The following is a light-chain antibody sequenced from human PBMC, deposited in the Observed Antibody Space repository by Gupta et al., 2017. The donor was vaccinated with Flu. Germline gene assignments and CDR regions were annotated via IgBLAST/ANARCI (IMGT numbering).Light chain of an antibody. CDR1: QSVSSY. CDR2: DAS. V-gene: IGKV3-11*01. Sequence: EIVLTQSPATLSLSPGERATLSCRASQSVSSYLAWYQQKPGQAPRLLIYDASNRATGLPARFSGSGSATEFTLTISSLEPEDFAVYYCQQRSNWPVTFGQGTKLEIK. J-gene: IGKJ2*01. CDR3: QQRSNWPVT.